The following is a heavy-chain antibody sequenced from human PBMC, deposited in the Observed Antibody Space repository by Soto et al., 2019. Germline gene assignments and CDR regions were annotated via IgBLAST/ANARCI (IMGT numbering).Heavy chain of an antibody. V-gene: IGHV3-30-3*01. Sequence: GGSLRLSCAASGFTFSSYTMHWVRQAPGKGLEWVALISYDGSNKYYADSVKGRFTISRDNSKNTLYLQMNSLRAEDTAVYYCARDDEGGSYCDLGYWGQGTFVTVSS. J-gene: IGHJ4*02. CDR1: GFTFSSYT. CDR3: ARDDEGGSYCDLGY. D-gene: IGHD3-10*01. CDR2: ISYDGSNK.